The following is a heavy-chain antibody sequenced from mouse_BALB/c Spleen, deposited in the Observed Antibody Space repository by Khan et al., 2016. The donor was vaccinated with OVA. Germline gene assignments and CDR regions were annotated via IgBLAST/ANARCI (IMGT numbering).Heavy chain of an antibody. J-gene: IGHJ4*01. CDR1: GFSLTNYG. V-gene: IGHV2-5*01. CDR2: IWRGGST. CDR3: ANNQACYAIDY. Sequence: QVQLKQSGPGPVQPSQSLSITCTVSGFSLTNYGVHWVRQSPGKGLEWLGVIWRGGSTDYNAAFMFRVDITKDNSKSQVFFKMNSQQADDTAIYYCANNQACYAIDYWGPGSSVTVSS.